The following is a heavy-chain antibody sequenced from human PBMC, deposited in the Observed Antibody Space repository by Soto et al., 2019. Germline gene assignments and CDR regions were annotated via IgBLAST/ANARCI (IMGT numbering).Heavy chain of an antibody. J-gene: IGHJ4*02. CDR1: GGSISSYY. CDR2: IYYTGTT. Sequence: SETLSLTCTVSGGSISSYYWSWIRQPPGKGLEWIGYIYYTGTTKYNPSLKSRVTISVDSSKNQFSLKLDSVTAADTAVYYCARLGGYYQAFDAWGQGTLVTVSS. V-gene: IGHV4-59*08. D-gene: IGHD3-22*01. CDR3: ARLGGYYQAFDA.